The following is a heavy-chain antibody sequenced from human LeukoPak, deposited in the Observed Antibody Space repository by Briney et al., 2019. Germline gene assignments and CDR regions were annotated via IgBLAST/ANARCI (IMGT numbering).Heavy chain of an antibody. CDR1: GYTFTSYD. J-gene: IGHJ6*02. V-gene: IGHV1-8*01. CDR3: ARSYDTTGYIDYYYYGMDV. Sequence: ASVKVSCKASGYTFTSYDINWVRQATGQGLEWMGWMNPNSGNTDYAQKFQGRVTMARNTSINTAYMELSSLRSEDTAVYYCARSYDTTGYIDYYYYGMDVWGQGTTVTVSS. CDR2: MNPNSGNT. D-gene: IGHD3-22*01.